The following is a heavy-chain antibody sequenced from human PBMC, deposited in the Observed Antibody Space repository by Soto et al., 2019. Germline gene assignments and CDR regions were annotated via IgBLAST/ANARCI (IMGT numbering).Heavy chain of an antibody. CDR2: IYYSGST. CDR1: GGSISSYY. Sequence: SETLSLTCTVSGGSISSYYWSWIRQPPGKGLEWIGYIYYSGSTNYNPSLKSRVTISVDTSKNQFSLKLSSVTAADTAVYYCARIGLVAHYFDYWGQGTLVTVSS. D-gene: IGHD1-26*01. J-gene: IGHJ4*02. CDR3: ARIGLVAHYFDY. V-gene: IGHV4-59*08.